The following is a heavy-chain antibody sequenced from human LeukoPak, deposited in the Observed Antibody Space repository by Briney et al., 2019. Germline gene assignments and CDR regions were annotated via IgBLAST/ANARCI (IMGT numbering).Heavy chain of an antibody. J-gene: IGHJ6*02. CDR3: ARYCSSTSCRTYYYYGMDV. CDR1: GYTFTSYG. CDR2: ISAYNGNT. Sequence: GASVKVSCKASGYTFTSYGISWVRQAPGQGLEWMGWISAYNGNTNYAQKLQGRVTMTTDTSMSTAYMELRSLRSDDTAVYYCARYCSSTSCRTYYYYGMDVWGQGTTVTVSS. D-gene: IGHD2-2*01. V-gene: IGHV1-18*01.